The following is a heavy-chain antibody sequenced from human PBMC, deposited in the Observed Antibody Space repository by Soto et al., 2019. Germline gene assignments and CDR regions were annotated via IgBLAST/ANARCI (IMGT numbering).Heavy chain of an antibody. V-gene: IGHV1-3*01. CDR3: ARDIVVVPAAFYGLDV. Sequence: ASVKVSCKASGYIFTNYAMHWVRQAPGQRLEWMGWINAGNGNTKYSQKFQGRVTITRDTSARTAYMELSSLRSEDAAFYYCARDIVVVPAAFYGLDVWGQGTTVTVSS. J-gene: IGHJ6*02. CDR2: INAGNGNT. CDR1: GYIFTNYA. D-gene: IGHD2-2*01.